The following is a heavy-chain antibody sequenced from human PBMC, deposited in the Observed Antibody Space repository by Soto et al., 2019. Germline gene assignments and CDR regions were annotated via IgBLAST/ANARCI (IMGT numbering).Heavy chain of an antibody. CDR3: ARGVGYCSSTSCYGYYYYGMDV. CDR1: GYTFTGYY. J-gene: IGHJ6*02. Sequence: ASVKVSCKASGYTFTGYYMHWVRQAPGQGLEWMGWINPNSGGTNYAQKFQGWVTMTRDTSISTAYMELSRLRSDDTAVYYCARGVGYCSSTSCYGYYYYGMDVWGQGTTVTVSS. CDR2: INPNSGGT. V-gene: IGHV1-2*04. D-gene: IGHD2-2*01.